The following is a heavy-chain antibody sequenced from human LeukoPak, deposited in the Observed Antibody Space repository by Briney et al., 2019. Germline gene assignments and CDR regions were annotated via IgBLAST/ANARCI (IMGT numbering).Heavy chain of an antibody. CDR1: GASISSHNW. Sequence: SGTLSLTCTVSGASISSHNWWGWVRPPPGKGLEWIGEIFQSGTTNYSPSLKTRVIISVDKSKNHFSLNLSSVTAADTAVYYCARKRRPNTYYDFWSGSDYFDYWGQGTLVTVSS. V-gene: IGHV4-4*02. J-gene: IGHJ4*02. CDR2: IFQSGTT. D-gene: IGHD3-3*01. CDR3: ARKRRPNTYYDFWSGSDYFDY.